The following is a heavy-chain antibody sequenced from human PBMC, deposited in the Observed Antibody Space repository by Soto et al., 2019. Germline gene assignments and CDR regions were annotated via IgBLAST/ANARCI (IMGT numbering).Heavy chain of an antibody. CDR1: GYTFTSYA. Sequence: QVQLVQSGAEEKKPGASVKVSCKASGYTFTSYAMHWVRQAPGQRLEWMGWINAGNGNTEYTQKFQGRVTITRDTSAITGYMEMSSLRSEVTAVYYGATGIVVGTALDYCGQGALGTVSS. CDR3: ATGIVVGTALDY. D-gene: IGHD2-21*02. J-gene: IGHJ4*02. CDR2: INAGNGNT. V-gene: IGHV1-3*05.